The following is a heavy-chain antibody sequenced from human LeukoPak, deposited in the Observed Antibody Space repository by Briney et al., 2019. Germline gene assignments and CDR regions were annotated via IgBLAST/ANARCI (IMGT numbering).Heavy chain of an antibody. V-gene: IGHV4-61*02. CDR2: IYTSGST. D-gene: IGHD3-10*01. Sequence: PSQTLSLTCTVSGGSISSGSYYWSWIRQPAGKGLEWIGRIYTSGSTNYNPSLKSRVTISVDTSKNQFSLKLSSVTAADTAVYYCARGGITMVRGVIVDYWGQGTLVTASS. J-gene: IGHJ4*02. CDR3: ARGGITMVRGVIVDY. CDR1: GGSISSGSYY.